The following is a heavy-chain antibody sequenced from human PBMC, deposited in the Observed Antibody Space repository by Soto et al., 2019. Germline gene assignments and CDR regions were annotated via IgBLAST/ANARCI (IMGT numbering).Heavy chain of an antibody. Sequence: QLQLPESGPGLVKPSQTLSLACTVSGRSFTSGGYYWSWIRQLPGKVLEWIGYIYYSGSTYYNPSLKSRFTISLDTSKNQFSLKLSSVTAAYTAVYYCARATSFSGHHGYWGQGTLVTVSS. CDR2: IYYSGST. J-gene: IGHJ4*02. CDR1: GRSFTSGGYY. V-gene: IGHV4-31*03. CDR3: ARATSFSGHHGY. D-gene: IGHD2-8*02.